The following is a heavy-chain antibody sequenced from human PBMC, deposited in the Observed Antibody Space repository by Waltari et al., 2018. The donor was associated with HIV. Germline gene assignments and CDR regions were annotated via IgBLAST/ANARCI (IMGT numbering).Heavy chain of an antibody. D-gene: IGHD3-10*01. J-gene: IGHJ6*02. V-gene: IGHV1-18*01. CDR1: RYTSSARA. Sequence: VQLVQSGAEVKRTVASVMVPSQSSRYTSSARARHRARQAPGRGLEWMGWINNYDGQTDFAEKFQGRVTMTTDTSKSTAYMELRSLRSDDTAVYFCARGVALVRGVKIRGHMDVWGQGTTVTVSS. CDR2: INNYDGQT. CDR3: ARGVALVRGVKIRGHMDV.